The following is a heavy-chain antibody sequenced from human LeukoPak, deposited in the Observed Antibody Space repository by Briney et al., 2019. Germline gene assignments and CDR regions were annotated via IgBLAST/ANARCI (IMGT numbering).Heavy chain of an antibody. J-gene: IGHJ4*02. V-gene: IGHV1-2*02. D-gene: IGHD3-10*01. CDR2: IDPNSGST. CDR3: AGGPNHYGSGRDYFDD. CDR1: RYTFTAYY. Sequence: ASVKVSCKASRYTFTAYYIHWVRQAPGQGLESMGWIDPNSGSTKYAQKFQGRVTMTRDTSISTAYMELTRLTSDDTALYYCAGGPNHYGSGRDYFDDWGQGTPVSVSS.